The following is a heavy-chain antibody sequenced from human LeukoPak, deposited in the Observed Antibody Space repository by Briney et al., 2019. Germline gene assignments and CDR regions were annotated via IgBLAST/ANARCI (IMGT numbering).Heavy chain of an antibody. CDR2: ISTDGSST. Sequence: PGGSLRLSCAASGFTFSSYWVHWVRQAPGKGLVWVSRISTDGSSTNSADSVKGRLTTSRDNAKNTLYLQMNSLRAEDTAVYYCVREYSSSSGRAFDIWGQGTMVTVSP. V-gene: IGHV3-74*01. CDR1: GFTFSSYW. D-gene: IGHD6-6*01. CDR3: VREYSSSSGRAFDI. J-gene: IGHJ3*02.